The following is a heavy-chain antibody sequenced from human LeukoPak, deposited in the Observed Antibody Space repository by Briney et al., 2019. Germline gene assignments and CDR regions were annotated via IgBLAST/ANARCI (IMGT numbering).Heavy chain of an antibody. D-gene: IGHD6-13*01. CDR3: ARGGIRTAASKFDY. CDR2: INPNSGGT. V-gene: IGHV1-2*02. CDR1: GYTFTSYY. Sequence: ASVPVSCKASGYTFTSYYMHWVRPAPRQGLAWMGWINPNSGGTKYAQKFEGRVTMTRDTSISTAYLELSRVTSDDTAVYYCARGGIRTAASKFDYWGQGTLVTVSS. J-gene: IGHJ4*02.